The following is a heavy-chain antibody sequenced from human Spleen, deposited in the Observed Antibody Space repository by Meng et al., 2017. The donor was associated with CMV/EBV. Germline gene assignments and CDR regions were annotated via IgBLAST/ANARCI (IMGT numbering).Heavy chain of an antibody. J-gene: IGHJ4*02. D-gene: IGHD6-19*01. Sequence: AASGFSFSNHAMSWVRQAPGKGLEWVSGISGSGGSTYYADSVKGRFTISRDNSKNTLYLQMNSLRAEDTAVYHCAKACSSGWYLWDYWGQGTLVTVSS. CDR2: ISGSGGST. CDR1: GFSFSNHA. V-gene: IGHV3-23*01. CDR3: AKACSSGWYLWDY.